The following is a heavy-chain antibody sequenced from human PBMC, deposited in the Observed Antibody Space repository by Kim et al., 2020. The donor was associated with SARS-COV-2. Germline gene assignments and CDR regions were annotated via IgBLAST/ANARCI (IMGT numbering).Heavy chain of an antibody. CDR3: STVVTPDYYYYYGMDV. Sequence: GGSLRLSCAASGFTFSNAWMSWVRQAPGKGLEWVGRIKSKTDGGTTDYAAPVKGRFTISRDDSKNTLYLQMNSLKTEDTAVYYCSTVVTPDYYYYYGMDVWGQGTTVTVSS. D-gene: IGHD2-21*02. V-gene: IGHV3-15*01. CDR2: IKSKTDGGTT. J-gene: IGHJ6*02. CDR1: GFTFSNAW.